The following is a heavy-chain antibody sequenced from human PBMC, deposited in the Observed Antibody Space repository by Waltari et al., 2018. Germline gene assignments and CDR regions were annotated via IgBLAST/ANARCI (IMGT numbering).Heavy chain of an antibody. J-gene: IGHJ5*02. Sequence: QLQLQESGPGLVKPSETLSLTCTVSGGSISSSSYYWGWIRQPPGKGLEWIGSIYYSGSTYYNPSLKSRVTISVDTSKNQFSLKLSAVTAADTAVYYCASRYSSSWYVRVGWFDPWGQGTLVTVSS. CDR3: ASRYSSSWYVRVGWFDP. V-gene: IGHV4-39*01. D-gene: IGHD6-13*01. CDR2: IYYSGST. CDR1: GGSISSSSYY.